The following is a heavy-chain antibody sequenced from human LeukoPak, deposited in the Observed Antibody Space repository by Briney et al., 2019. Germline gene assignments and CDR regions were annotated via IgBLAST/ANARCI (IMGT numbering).Heavy chain of an antibody. D-gene: IGHD3-22*01. V-gene: IGHV4-39*07. CDR3: ARTGDYYDSSGYGLRAFDI. CDR2: IYHSGST. CDR1: GGSISSSSYY. J-gene: IGHJ3*02. Sequence: SETLSLTCTVSGGSISSSSYYWGWIRQPPGKGLEWIGEIYHSGSTNYNPSLKSRVTISVDKSKNQFSLKLSSVTAADTAVYYCARTGDYYDSSGYGLRAFDIWGQGTMVTVSS.